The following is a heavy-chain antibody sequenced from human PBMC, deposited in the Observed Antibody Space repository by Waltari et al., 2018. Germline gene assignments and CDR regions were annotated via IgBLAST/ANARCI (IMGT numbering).Heavy chain of an antibody. CDR2: INPNSGGT. CDR3: ARVKTYCSGGSCSGYFQH. Sequence: QVQLVQSGAEVKKPGASVKVSCKASGYTFTGYYMHWVRQAPGQGLEWMERINPNSGGTNYAQKFQGRVTMTRDTSISTAYMELSRLRSDDTAVYYCARVKTYCSGGSCSGYFQHWGQGTLVTVSS. V-gene: IGHV1-2*06. D-gene: IGHD2-15*01. J-gene: IGHJ1*01. CDR1: GYTFTGYY.